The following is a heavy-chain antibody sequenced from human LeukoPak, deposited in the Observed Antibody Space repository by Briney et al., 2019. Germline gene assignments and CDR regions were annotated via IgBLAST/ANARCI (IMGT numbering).Heavy chain of an antibody. V-gene: IGHV5-51*01. Sequence: GESLKISCKGSGYSFTTYWIGWLRQLPRKGLECMGLIFPSDSDTRYSPSFQGQVTISADKSISTAYLQWSTLKASDSAMYYCARFSGDGIDWYFDLWGRGTLVTVSS. CDR3: ARFSGDGIDWYFDL. D-gene: IGHD1-14*01. CDR2: IFPSDSDT. J-gene: IGHJ2*01. CDR1: GYSFTTYW.